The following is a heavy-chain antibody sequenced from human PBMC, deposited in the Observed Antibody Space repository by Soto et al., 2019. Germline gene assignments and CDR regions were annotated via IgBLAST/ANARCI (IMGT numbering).Heavy chain of an antibody. CDR2: IKSKTDGGTT. CDR3: TTQVGYYYYGMDV. Sequence: GGALRLSCAASGFTFSNAWMSWVRQAPGKGLEWVGRIKSKTDGGTTDYAAPVKGRFTISRDDSKNTLYLQMNSLKTEDTAVYYCTTQVGYYYYGMDVWGQGTTVTVSS. J-gene: IGHJ6*02. CDR1: GFTFSNAW. V-gene: IGHV3-15*01.